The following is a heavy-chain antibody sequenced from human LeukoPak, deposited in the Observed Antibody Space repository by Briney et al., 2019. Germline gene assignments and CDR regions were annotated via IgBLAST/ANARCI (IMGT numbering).Heavy chain of an antibody. CDR3: ARFSGYPFNWFDP. V-gene: IGHV4-31*03. CDR1: GGSISSGGYY. D-gene: IGHD5-12*01. CDR2: IYYSGST. Sequence: SQTLSLTCTVSGGSISSGGYYWSWIRQHPGKGLEWIGYIYYSGSTYYNPSLKSRVTISVDTSKNQFSLKLSSVTAADMAVYYCARFSGYPFNWFDPWGQGTLVTVSS. J-gene: IGHJ5*02.